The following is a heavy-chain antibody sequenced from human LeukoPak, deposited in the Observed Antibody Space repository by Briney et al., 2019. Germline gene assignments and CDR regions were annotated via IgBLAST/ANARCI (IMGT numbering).Heavy chain of an antibody. CDR1: GFTFSTDF. CDR3: VREDNAFNI. V-gene: IGHV3-74*01. J-gene: IGHJ3*02. CDR2: ISGDETYT. Sequence: GGSLRLSCVASGFTFSTDFMHWIRKAPGEGLMWVSQISGDETYTNYTDSVKGRFTISRDNAKNTLYLQMNSLRAEDTAIYYCVREDNAFNIWGQGTLVTVSS.